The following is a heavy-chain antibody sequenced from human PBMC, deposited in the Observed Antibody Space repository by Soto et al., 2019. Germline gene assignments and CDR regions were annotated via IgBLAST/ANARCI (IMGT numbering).Heavy chain of an antibody. D-gene: IGHD3-9*01. V-gene: IGHV4-59*01. CDR1: GASISSSY. Sequence: PSEPLSLTCTVSGASISSSYWSWIRQPPGKGLEWIGYIFHSGSTNYNPSLKSRVTISVDTSKNQFSLKLSSVTAADTAVYYWGRVPEPASYDILTGYHDAFDISGQGTMVTV. CDR3: GRVPEPASYDILTGYHDAFDI. J-gene: IGHJ3*02. CDR2: IFHSGST.